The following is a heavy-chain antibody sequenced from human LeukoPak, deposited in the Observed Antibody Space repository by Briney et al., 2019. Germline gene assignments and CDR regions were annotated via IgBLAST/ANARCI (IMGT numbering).Heavy chain of an antibody. CDR3: ARPNWKNGGFDY. V-gene: IGHV3-74*01. CDR2: INSDGSST. J-gene: IGHJ4*02. Sequence: GGSLRLSCAASGFTFSSYWMHWVRQAPGKGLVWVSRINSDGSSTRCADSVKGRFTISRDNAKNTLYLQMNSLRAEDTAMYYCARPNWKNGGFDYWGQGTLVTVSS. D-gene: IGHD1/OR15-1a*01. CDR1: GFTFSSYW.